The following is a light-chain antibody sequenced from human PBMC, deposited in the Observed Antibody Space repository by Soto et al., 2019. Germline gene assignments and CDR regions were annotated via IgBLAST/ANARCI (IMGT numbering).Light chain of an antibody. CDR1: SSDVGDYNY. J-gene: IGLJ1*01. CDR2: EVS. CDR3: SSYTSSTNYV. Sequence: QSALTQPASVSGSPGQSITISCTGTSSDVGDYNYVSWYQQHPGKAPKLMIYEVSHRPSGVSNRFSGSKSGNTASLTISGLQAEDEADYYCSSYTSSTNYVFGTGTKLTVL. V-gene: IGLV2-14*01.